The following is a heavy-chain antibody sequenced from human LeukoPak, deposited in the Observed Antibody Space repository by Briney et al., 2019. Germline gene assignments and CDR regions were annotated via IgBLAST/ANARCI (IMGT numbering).Heavy chain of an antibody. CDR3: AREPPFGSYYYMDV. J-gene: IGHJ6*03. CDR2: IYYTGST. CDR1: GGSISSYY. V-gene: IGHV4-59*12. Sequence: PSETLSLTCTVSGGSISSYYWSWIRQPPGKGLEWIGFIYYTGSTNYNPSLKSRVTISVDTSKNQFSLKLSSVTAADTAVYYCAREPPFGSYYYMDVWGKGTTVTISS. D-gene: IGHD3-3*01.